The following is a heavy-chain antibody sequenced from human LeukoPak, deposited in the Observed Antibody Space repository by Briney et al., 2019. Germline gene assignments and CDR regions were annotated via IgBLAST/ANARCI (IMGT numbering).Heavy chain of an antibody. CDR3: AKAGSYSYGYFDY. CDR2: INPGNGYT. Sequence: ASVKVSCKASGYTFSSYALHWVRQAPGQRLECMGWINPGNGYTEYSQKFQGRVTMTRDTSANTAYMELSSLRSEDTAVYYCAKAGSYSYGYFDYWGQGTLVTVSS. D-gene: IGHD5-18*01. V-gene: IGHV1-3*01. J-gene: IGHJ4*02. CDR1: GYTFSSYA.